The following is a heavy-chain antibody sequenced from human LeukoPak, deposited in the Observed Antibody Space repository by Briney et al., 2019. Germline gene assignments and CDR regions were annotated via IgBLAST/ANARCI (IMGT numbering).Heavy chain of an antibody. CDR2: ISAYSDNT. CDR1: GYTFTSYG. V-gene: IGHV1-18*01. D-gene: IGHD1-26*01. Sequence: GASVKVSCKASGYTFTSYGISWVRQALGQGLEWMGWISAYSDNTYSAQKFQGRVTMTTDTSTNTAYVELRSLRSDDTAVYYCARDGSYDAFDIWGLGTMVTVSS. J-gene: IGHJ3*02. CDR3: ARDGSYDAFDI.